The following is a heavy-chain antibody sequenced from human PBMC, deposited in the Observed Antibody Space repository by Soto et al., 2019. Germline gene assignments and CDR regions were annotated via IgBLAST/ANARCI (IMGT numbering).Heavy chain of an antibody. D-gene: IGHD2-21*02. V-gene: IGHV2-5*02. CDR3: IQSRCGGDCLQSYASHYSYGMDV. CDR2: IYWDDDK. Sequence: QITLKESGPTLVKPTQTLTLTCTFSAFSLSTGGVGVGWIRQPPGKALEWLALIYWDDDKRYSPSLRSRLTTSKDTSKNPVXLXMXXMDPVDTATYYCIQSRCGGDCLQSYASHYSYGMDVWGQGTTVTVSS. CDR1: AFSLSTGGVG. J-gene: IGHJ6*02.